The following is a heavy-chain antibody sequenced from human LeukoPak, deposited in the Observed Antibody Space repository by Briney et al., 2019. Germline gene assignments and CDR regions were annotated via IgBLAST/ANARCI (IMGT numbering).Heavy chain of an antibody. CDR3: ARRGDSSALRPFDV. D-gene: IGHD3-22*01. J-gene: IGHJ3*01. CDR1: GGSISSYY. Sequence: SETLSLTCTVSGGSISSYYWSWIRQPPGKGLEWIGYIYYSGSTNYNPSLKSRVTISVDTSKNQFSLKLSSVTAADTAVYYCARRGDSSALRPFDVWGQGTMVTVSS. CDR2: IYYSGST. V-gene: IGHV4-59*08.